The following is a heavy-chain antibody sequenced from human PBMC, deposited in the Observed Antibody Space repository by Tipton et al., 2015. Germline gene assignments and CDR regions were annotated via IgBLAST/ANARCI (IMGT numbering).Heavy chain of an antibody. D-gene: IGHD3-9*01. Sequence: TLSLTCTVSGGSVNSDNYYWSWIRQPPGKGLEFIGYIYYTGRTNSNPSLKSRVTMSRDTSKNQFSLKLTSVTAADTAVYYCARGRRIIRYFDEWGQGSLVTVSS. V-gene: IGHV4-61*01. CDR2: IYYTGRT. CDR3: ARGRRIIRYFDE. J-gene: IGHJ4*02. CDR1: GGSVNSDNYY.